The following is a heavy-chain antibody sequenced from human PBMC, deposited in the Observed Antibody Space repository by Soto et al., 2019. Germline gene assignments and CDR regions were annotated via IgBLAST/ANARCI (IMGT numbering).Heavy chain of an antibody. V-gene: IGHV3-33*01. D-gene: IGHD1-7*01. CDR2: TWYDGSTT. J-gene: IGHJ3*01. CDR1: GFSLSNYG. CDR3: VRDSEWELTNGFEV. Sequence: QVHLVESGGGVVQPGTSLRLSCAASGFSLSNYGMHWVRQAPGKGLEWVAVTWYDGSTTYYADSVRGRFTVSRDNPKNQLYLQMDSLRDEDTAVYFCVRDSEWELTNGFEVWGQGTTVIVSS.